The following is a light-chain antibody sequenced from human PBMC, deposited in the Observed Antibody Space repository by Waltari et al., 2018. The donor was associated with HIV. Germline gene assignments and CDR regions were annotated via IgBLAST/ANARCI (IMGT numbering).Light chain of an antibody. CDR1: QSISSW. CDR3: QQYKSYST. CDR2: KAS. V-gene: IGKV1-5*03. J-gene: IGKJ1*01. Sequence: DLHMTHSPSPLSASLGDRVPITCRASQSISSWLAWYQQKPGKAPKLLIYKASSLESGVPSRFSGSGSGTEFTLTISSLQPDDFATYYCQQYKSYSTFGQGTKVEIK.